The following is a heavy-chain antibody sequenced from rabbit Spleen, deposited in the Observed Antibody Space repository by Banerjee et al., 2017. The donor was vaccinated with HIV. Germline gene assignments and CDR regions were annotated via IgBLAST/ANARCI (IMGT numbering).Heavy chain of an antibody. Sequence: QSLEESGGDLVKPGASLTLTCTASGFSFSSRYYICWVRQAPGKGLEWIACIDAGSSGSTYYASWAKGRFTISKTSSTTVTLQMTSLTAADTATYFCARDTGSSFSSYGMDLWGPGTLVTVS. D-gene: IGHD8-1*01. CDR3: ARDTGSSFSSYGMDL. J-gene: IGHJ6*01. CDR1: GFSFSSRYY. CDR2: IDAGSSGST. V-gene: IGHV1S40*01.